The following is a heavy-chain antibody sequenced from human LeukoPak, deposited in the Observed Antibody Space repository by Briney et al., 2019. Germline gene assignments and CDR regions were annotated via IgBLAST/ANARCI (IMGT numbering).Heavy chain of an antibody. Sequence: ASVKVSCKASGYTFTSYDINWVRQATGQGLEWMGWMNPNSGNTGYAQKFQGRVTMTRNTTISTAYMELSSLRSEDTAVYYRARVRVDPDGYENCDYWGQGTLVTVSS. V-gene: IGHV1-8*01. D-gene: IGHD5-12*01. CDR2: MNPNSGNT. CDR3: ARVRVDPDGYENCDY. J-gene: IGHJ4*02. CDR1: GYTFTSYD.